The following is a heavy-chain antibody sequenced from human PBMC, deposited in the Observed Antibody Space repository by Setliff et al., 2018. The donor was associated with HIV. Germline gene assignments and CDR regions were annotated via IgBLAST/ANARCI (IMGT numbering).Heavy chain of an antibody. CDR2: VDPDRGDT. Sequence: GASVKVSCKVSGYTFPDYYIQWVRQAPGKGLEWMGLVDPDRGDTVYAEKFQGRVTITADRSIDIAYMKLSSLTSEDTAMYFCAWGTQRPIDSWGQGTLVTVSS. J-gene: IGHJ4*02. CDR3: AWGTQRPIDS. V-gene: IGHV1-69-2*01. CDR1: GYTFPDYY. D-gene: IGHD3-16*01.